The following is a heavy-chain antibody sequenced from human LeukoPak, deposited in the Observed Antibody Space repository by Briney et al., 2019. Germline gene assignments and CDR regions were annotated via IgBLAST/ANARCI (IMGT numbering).Heavy chain of an antibody. CDR1: GGSISSSSYY. D-gene: IGHD4-23*01. V-gene: IGHV4-39*07. J-gene: IGHJ4*02. CDR3: ARGTHYGGPDH. CDR2: IYYSGST. Sequence: PSETLSLTCTVSGGSISSSSYYWGWIRQPPGKGLEWIGSIYYSGSTYYNPSLKSRVTMSVDTSKNQFSLKLSSVTAADTAVYYCARGTHYGGPDHWGQGTLVTVSS.